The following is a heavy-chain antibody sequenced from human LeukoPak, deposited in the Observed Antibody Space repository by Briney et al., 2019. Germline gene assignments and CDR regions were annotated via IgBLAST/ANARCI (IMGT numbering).Heavy chain of an antibody. CDR3: ARDPAFGAFDI. D-gene: IGHD3-10*01. Sequence: PGGSLRLSCAASGFTVSSNYMSWVRQAPRKGLEWVAIINPPGSEVWYVDSVKGRFTISRDNAKNSQYLQMNSLRAEDTGLYYCARDPAFGAFDIWGQGTVVTVSS. J-gene: IGHJ3*02. CDR2: INPPGSEV. V-gene: IGHV3-7*01. CDR1: GFTVSSNY.